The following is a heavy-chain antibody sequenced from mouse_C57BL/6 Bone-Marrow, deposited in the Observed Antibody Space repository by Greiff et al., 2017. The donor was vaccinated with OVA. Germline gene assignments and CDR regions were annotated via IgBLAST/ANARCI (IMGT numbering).Heavy chain of an antibody. J-gene: IGHJ2*01. CDR1: GYTFTSYG. CDR2: IYPRSGNT. Sequence: QVQLQQSGAELARPGASVKLSCKASGYTFTSYGISWVKQRTGQGLEWIGEIYPRSGNTYYNEKFKGKATLTADKSSSTAYMELRSLTSEDSAVYFCARRNYYGSSYPLYFDYWGQGTTLTVSS. CDR3: ARRNYYGSSYPLYFDY. V-gene: IGHV1-81*01. D-gene: IGHD1-1*01.